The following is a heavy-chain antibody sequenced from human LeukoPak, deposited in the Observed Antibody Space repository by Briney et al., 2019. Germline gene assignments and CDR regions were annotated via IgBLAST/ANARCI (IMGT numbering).Heavy chain of an antibody. CDR2: ISGNGDGT. D-gene: IGHD6-13*01. Sequence: GGSLRLSCAASGFTFSSYAMSWVRQAPGKGLEWVSAISGNGDGTYYAGSVKGRFTISRDNSKNTLYLEMNSLRAEDTALYCCAKDVDSSSWSYYYYYYAMDVWGQGTTVTVSS. CDR3: AKDVDSSSWSYYYYYYAMDV. J-gene: IGHJ6*02. CDR1: GFTFSSYA. V-gene: IGHV3-23*01.